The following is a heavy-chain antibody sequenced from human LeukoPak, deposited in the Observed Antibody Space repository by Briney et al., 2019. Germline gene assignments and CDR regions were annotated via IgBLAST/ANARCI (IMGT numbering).Heavy chain of an antibody. CDR1: GGSISSSSYY. CDR2: IYYSGST. CDR3: ARDPNQWLVLFDY. D-gene: IGHD6-19*01. V-gene: IGHV4-39*07. J-gene: IGHJ4*02. Sequence: SETLSLTCTVSGGSISSSSYYWGWIRQPPGKGLEWIGSIYYSGSTYYNPSLKSRVTISVDTSKNQFSLKLSSVTAADTAVYYCARDPNQWLVLFDYWGQGTLVTVSS.